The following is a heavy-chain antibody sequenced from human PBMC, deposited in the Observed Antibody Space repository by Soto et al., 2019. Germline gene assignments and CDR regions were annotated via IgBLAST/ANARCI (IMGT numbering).Heavy chain of an antibody. V-gene: IGHV1-69*02. CDR1: GGTFSSYT. CDR2: IIPILGIA. D-gene: IGHD1-1*01. Sequence: QVQLVQSGAEVKKPGSSVKVSCKASGGTFSSYTISWVRQAPEQGLEWMGRIIPILGIANYAQKFQGRVTITADKSTSTAYMELSSLRSEDTAVYYCARGGTPPSYGMDVWGQGTTVTVSS. CDR3: ARGGTPPSYGMDV. J-gene: IGHJ6*02.